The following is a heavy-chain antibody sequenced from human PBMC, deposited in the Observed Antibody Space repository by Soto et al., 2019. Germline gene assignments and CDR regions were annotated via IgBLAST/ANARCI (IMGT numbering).Heavy chain of an antibody. CDR2: IYFGGTT. Sequence: SETLSLTCAVFGGSFSGYYWAWIRQPPGKGLEWVGYIYFGGTTSYNPSLKSRVTISLETSNSQFSLRLTSVTAADTAVYYCARHVGNYGDWAFEFWGQGNLVTVSS. CDR3: ARHVGNYGDWAFEF. V-gene: IGHV4-59*08. D-gene: IGHD2-21*01. J-gene: IGHJ4*02. CDR1: GGSFSGYY.